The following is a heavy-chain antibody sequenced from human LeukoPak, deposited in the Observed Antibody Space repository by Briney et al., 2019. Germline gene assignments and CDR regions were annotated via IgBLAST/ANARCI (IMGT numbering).Heavy chain of an antibody. CDR1: GFTFSIYA. CDR2: ISGSGTYT. CDR3: ARERSFNCGTRYGRDV. V-gene: IGHV3-23*01. J-gene: IGHJ6*02. D-gene: IGHD2-21*01. Sequence: PGGSLRLSCAASGFTFSIYAMSWVRQAPGKGLEWVAGISGSGTYTYYADSVKGRFTISRDNSQSTLYLQMNSLRAEDTALYYCARERSFNCGTRYGRDVWGQGTTVTVS.